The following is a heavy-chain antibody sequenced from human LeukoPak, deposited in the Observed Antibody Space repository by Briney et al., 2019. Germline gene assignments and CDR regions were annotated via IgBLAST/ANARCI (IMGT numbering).Heavy chain of an antibody. CDR2: ISSSSTHI. J-gene: IGHJ4*02. V-gene: IGHV3-21*01. Sequence: GGSLRLSCAASGFAFGSHWMHWVRQAPGKGLEWVSYISSSSTHIYYADSVKGRFTISRDNARNSLYLQMNSLRAEDTAIYYCARSEHSSSSFDYWGQGTLVTVSS. D-gene: IGHD6-6*01. CDR1: GFAFGSHW. CDR3: ARSEHSSSSFDY.